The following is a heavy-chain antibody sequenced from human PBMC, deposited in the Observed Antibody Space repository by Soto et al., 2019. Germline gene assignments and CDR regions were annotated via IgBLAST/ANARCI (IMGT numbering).Heavy chain of an antibody. V-gene: IGHV1-69*01. J-gene: IGHJ4*02. D-gene: IGHD3-16*01. CDR3: ATHGLGVSSPPYFDN. CDR2: FVPLFGTT. Sequence: QLWQSGSEVKKPGSSLKVSCQASGGTFSGYVVTWVRQAPGQGLEWMGEFVPLFGTTNYAQRFSGRITITAEESTSTAYMELRTLRSDDTAVYYCATHGLGVSSPPYFDNWGQGTLVTVSS. CDR1: GGTFSGYV.